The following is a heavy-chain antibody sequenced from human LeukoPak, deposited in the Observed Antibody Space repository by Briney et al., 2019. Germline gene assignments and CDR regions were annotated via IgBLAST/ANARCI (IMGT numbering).Heavy chain of an antibody. J-gene: IGHJ6*03. V-gene: IGHV4-39*01. D-gene: IGHD3-3*01. CDR1: GGSISSSTYY. Sequence: PETLSLTFTVSGGSISSSTYYWGWIRQSPGKGLEWIGSIYYSGSTYYNPSLKSRLTISVDTSKNQFSLKLSSVTAADTAVYYCTRSGYYFRRLDHHYMDVWGKGTTFTVSS. CDR3: TRSGYYFRRLDHHYMDV. CDR2: IYYSGST.